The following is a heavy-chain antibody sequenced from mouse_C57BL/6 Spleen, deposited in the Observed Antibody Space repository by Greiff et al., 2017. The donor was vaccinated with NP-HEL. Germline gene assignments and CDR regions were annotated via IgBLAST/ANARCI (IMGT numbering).Heavy chain of an antibody. CDR3: ARVYGSPYYFDY. J-gene: IGHJ2*01. Sequence: VQLKESGPELVKPGASVKIPCKASGYTFTDYNMDWVKQSHGKSLEWIGDINPNNGGTIYNQKFKGKATLTVDKSSSTAYMELRSLTSEDTAVYYCARVYGSPYYFDYWGQGTTLTVSS. CDR2: INPNNGGT. D-gene: IGHD1-1*01. V-gene: IGHV1-18*01. CDR1: GYTFTDYN.